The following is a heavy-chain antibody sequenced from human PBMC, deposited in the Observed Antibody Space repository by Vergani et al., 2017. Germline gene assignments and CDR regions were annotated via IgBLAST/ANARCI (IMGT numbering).Heavy chain of an antibody. J-gene: IGHJ6*02. V-gene: IGHV3-23*04. Sequence: EVQLVESGGGLVQPGGSLRLSCAASGFTFSSYAMSWVRQAPGKGLEWVSAISGSGGSTYYADSVKGRFTISRDNSKNTLYLQMNSLRAEDTAVYYCAKASLVVPAAKGDYYYYYGMDVWGQGTTVTVSS. CDR1: GFTFSSYA. D-gene: IGHD2-2*01. CDR2: ISGSGGST. CDR3: AKASLVVPAAKGDYYYYYGMDV.